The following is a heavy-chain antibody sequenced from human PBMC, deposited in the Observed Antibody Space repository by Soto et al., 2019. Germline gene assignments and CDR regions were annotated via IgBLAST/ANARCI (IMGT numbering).Heavy chain of an antibody. CDR2: INPNSGGT. CDR1: GYTLTGYY. CDR3: ARALVPDAFDI. V-gene: IGHV1-2*04. J-gene: IGHJ3*02. Sequence: ASVKGSWKASGYTLTGYYMHWGRQAPGQGLEWMGWINPNSGGTNYAQKFQGWVTMTRDTSISTAYMELSRLRSDDTAVYYCARALVPDAFDIWGQGTMVTVSS. D-gene: IGHD6-13*01.